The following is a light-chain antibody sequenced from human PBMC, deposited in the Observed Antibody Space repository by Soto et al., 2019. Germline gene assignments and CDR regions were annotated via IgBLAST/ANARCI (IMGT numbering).Light chain of an antibody. CDR2: DAS. CDR3: QHYGSSRT. Sequence: EIVLTQSPGTLSLSPGERATLSCRASQSVSSSLAWYQQRPGQAPRLLIYDASSRATGIPDRLSGSGSGTDFTLTISRLEPEDFAVYYCQHYGSSRTFGQGTKV. CDR1: QSVSSS. V-gene: IGKV3-20*01. J-gene: IGKJ1*01.